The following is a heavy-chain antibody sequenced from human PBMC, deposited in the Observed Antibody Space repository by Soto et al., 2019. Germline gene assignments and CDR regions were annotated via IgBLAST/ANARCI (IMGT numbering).Heavy chain of an antibody. J-gene: IGHJ4*02. V-gene: IGHV3-74*01. D-gene: IGHD3-22*01. CDR2: INMDGSST. CDR3: SRDPEGDYYESNDTTYDN. Sequence: EVQLVESGGGLVQPGGSLRLSCAASGFTFSSHWMHWVRQAPGKGLVLVSRINMDGSSTSYADSVKGRFTISRDNAKHTLYLRMNSLKAEDKAVYCCSRDPEGDYYESNDTTYDNWGQGTLVTVSS. CDR1: GFTFSSHW.